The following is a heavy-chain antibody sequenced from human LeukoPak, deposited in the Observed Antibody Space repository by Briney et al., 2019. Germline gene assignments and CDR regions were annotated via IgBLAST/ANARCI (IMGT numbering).Heavy chain of an antibody. V-gene: IGHV1-18*01. D-gene: IGHD3-22*01. J-gene: IGHJ4*02. Sequence: GASVKVSCKASGYTFTSYGISWVRQAPGQGLEWMGWISAYNGNTNYAQKLQGRVTMTTDTSTSTAYMELRSLRSDDTAVYYCARDGGYYYDSSGYLRVIYYFDYWGQGTLVTVSS. CDR2: ISAYNGNT. CDR1: GYTFTSYG. CDR3: ARDGGYYYDSSGYLRVIYYFDY.